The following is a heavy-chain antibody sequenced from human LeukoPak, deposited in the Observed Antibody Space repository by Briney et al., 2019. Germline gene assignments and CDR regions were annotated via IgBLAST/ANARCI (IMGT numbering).Heavy chain of an antibody. D-gene: IGHD6-19*01. CDR2: ISGSGGST. V-gene: IGHV3-23*01. Sequence: PGGSLRLSCAASGFTFSSYAMSWVRQAPGEGLEWVSAISGSGGSTYYADSVKGRFTISRENSKNTLYLQMNSLRAEATAVYYCANMAVAGRGNWFDPWGQGTLVTVSS. CDR3: ANMAVAGRGNWFDP. J-gene: IGHJ5*02. CDR1: GFTFSSYA.